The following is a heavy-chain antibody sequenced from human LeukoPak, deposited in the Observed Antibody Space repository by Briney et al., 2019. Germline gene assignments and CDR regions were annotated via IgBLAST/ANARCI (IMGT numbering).Heavy chain of an antibody. V-gene: IGHV4-61*02. D-gene: IGHD3-9*01. Sequence: SGTLSLTCAVSGGSISSGSYYWSWIRQPAGKGLEWIGRIYTSGTTNYNPSLKSRVTISVDTSKNQFSLKLSSMTAADTAVYYCASGRSVLRYFDWFDAFDIWGQGTMVTVSS. CDR1: GGSISSGSYY. J-gene: IGHJ3*02. CDR2: IYTSGTT. CDR3: ASGRSVLRYFDWFDAFDI.